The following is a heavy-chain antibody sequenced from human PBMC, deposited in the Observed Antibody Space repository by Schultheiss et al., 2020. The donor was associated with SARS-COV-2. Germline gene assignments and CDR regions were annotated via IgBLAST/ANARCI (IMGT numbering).Heavy chain of an antibody. CDR3: AREVTGRADY. CDR2: IYYSGST. J-gene: IGHJ4*02. CDR1: GGSISSGGYY. V-gene: IGHV4-31*03. Sequence: SETLSLTCTVSGGSISSGGYYWSWIRQHPGKGLEWIGYIYYSGSTYYNPSLKSRVTISVDTSKNQFSLKLSSVTAADTAVYYCAREVTGRADYWGRGTLVTVSS. D-gene: IGHD2-15*01.